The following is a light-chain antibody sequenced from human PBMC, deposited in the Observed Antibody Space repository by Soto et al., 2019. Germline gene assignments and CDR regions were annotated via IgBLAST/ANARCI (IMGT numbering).Light chain of an antibody. CDR2: GAS. J-gene: IGKJ2*01. CDR1: QSFSSSY. Sequence: EIVLTQSPGTLSLSPGARATLSCRASQSFSSSYLAWYQQKPGQAPRLLIYGASNRATGSPDRFSGSGSGTDFTLTISRLEPEDVAVYYCQHYGSSSYTFGQGTKLEIK. CDR3: QHYGSSSYT. V-gene: IGKV3-20*01.